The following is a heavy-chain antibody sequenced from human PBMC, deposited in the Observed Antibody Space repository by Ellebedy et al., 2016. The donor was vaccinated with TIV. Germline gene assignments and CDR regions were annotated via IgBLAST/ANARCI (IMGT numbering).Heavy chain of an antibody. CDR2: IYQDGSNQ. CDR3: ARRGSYGDYAVQVNSWFDR. D-gene: IGHD4-17*01. J-gene: IGHJ5*02. CDR1: GFSFRSYW. V-gene: IGHV3-7*01. Sequence: GESLKISCVASGFSFRSYWMSWVRPAPGKGLEWVANIYQDGSNQYYLDSVKGRFIISRDNAINSLFLQMNSLRAGDTAVYYCARRGSYGDYAVQVNSWFDRWGRGTLVTVSS.